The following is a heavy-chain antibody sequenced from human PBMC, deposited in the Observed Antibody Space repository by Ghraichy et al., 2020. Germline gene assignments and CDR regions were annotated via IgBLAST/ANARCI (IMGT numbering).Heavy chain of an antibody. CDR2: TYYRSKWYN. J-gene: IGHJ3*02. Sequence: SQTLSLTCAISGDSVTSNSAAWNWIRHSPSRGLEWLGRTYYRSKWYNDYAVSVKSRITINPDTSKNQFSLQLNSVTPEDTAVYYCARKQRPHAFDIWGQGTMCTVSS. CDR1: GDSVTSNSAA. V-gene: IGHV6-1*01. CDR3: ARKQRPHAFDI.